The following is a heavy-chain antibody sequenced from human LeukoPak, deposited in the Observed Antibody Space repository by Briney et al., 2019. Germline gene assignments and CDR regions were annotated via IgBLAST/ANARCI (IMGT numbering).Heavy chain of an antibody. CDR3: ATWRGIAVAGTSSAGYYYYYYMDV. D-gene: IGHD6-19*01. CDR2: ISAYNGNT. CDR1: GYTFTSYG. V-gene: IGHV1-18*01. J-gene: IGHJ6*03. Sequence: ASVKVSCKASGYTFTSYGISWVRQAPGQGLEWMGWISAYNGNTNYAQKLQGRVTMTTDTSTSTAYMELRSLRSDDTAVYYCATWRGIAVAGTSSAGYYYYYYMDVWGKGTTVTISS.